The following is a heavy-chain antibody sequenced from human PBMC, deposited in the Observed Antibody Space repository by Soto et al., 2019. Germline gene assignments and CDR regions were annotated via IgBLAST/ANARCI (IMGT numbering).Heavy chain of an antibody. D-gene: IGHD6-6*01. CDR1: GGSFSGYY. Sequence: SETLSLTCAVYGGSFSGYYWSWIRQPPGKGLEWIGEINHSGSTNYNPSLKSRVTISVDTSKNQFSLKLSSVTAADTAVYYCARGPIAARRKIGRRREGKNKHKPPPPLRGTDAAYYHGRDVWGKGTTVTVSS. CDR3: ARGPIAARRKIGRRREGKNKHKPPPPLRGTDAAYYHGRDV. V-gene: IGHV4-34*01. J-gene: IGHJ6*04. CDR2: INHSGST.